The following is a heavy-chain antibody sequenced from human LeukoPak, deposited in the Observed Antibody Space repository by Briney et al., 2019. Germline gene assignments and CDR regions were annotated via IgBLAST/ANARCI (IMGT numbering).Heavy chain of an antibody. V-gene: IGHV1-2*02. D-gene: IGHD2-15*01. CDR2: INPNSGGT. J-gene: IGHJ4*02. CDR1: GYTFTGYY. Sequence: ASVKVSCKASGYTFTGYYMHWVRQAPGQGLEWMGWINPNSGGTNYAQKFQGRVTMTRDTSISTAYMELSRLRSDDTAVYYCAREEVAATLLDYWGQGTLVTVSS. CDR3: AREEVAATLLDY.